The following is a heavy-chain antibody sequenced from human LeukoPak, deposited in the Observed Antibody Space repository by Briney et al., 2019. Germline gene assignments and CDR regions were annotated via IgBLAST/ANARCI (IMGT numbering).Heavy chain of an antibody. D-gene: IGHD6-13*01. CDR1: GGSMRSGSYH. CDR2: IYTSGST. V-gene: IGHV4-61*02. CDR3: ARGEVTSSWYYLDY. J-gene: IGHJ4*02. Sequence: SQTLSLTCTVSGGSMRSGSYHWSWIRQPAGKGLEWVGRIYTSGSTNYNPSLKSRVTISVDTSKNHFSLKLSSVTAADTAVYYCARGEVTSSWYYLDYWGQGTLVTVSP.